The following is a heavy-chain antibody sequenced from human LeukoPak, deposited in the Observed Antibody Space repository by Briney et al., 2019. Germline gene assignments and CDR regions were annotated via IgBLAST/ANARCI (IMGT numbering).Heavy chain of an antibody. CDR2: IYYSGST. Sequence: SETLSLTCTVSGGSISSSSYYWGWIRQPPGKGLEWIGSIYYSGSTYYNPSLKSRVTISVDTSKNQFSLKLSSVTAADTAVYYCARIPLRGYSYGYWGQGTLVTVSS. CDR1: GGSISSSSYY. V-gene: IGHV4-39*01. J-gene: IGHJ4*02. D-gene: IGHD5-18*01. CDR3: ARIPLRGYSYGY.